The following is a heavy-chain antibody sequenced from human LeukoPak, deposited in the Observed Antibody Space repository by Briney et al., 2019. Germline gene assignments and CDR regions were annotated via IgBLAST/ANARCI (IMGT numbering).Heavy chain of an antibody. J-gene: IGHJ4*02. CDR3: AKDLRVETTVVTPPDY. Sequence: GGSLRLSCAASGFTFSSYAMSWVRQAPGKGLEWVSAISGSGGGTYYADSVKGRFTISRDNSKNTLYLQMNSLRAEDTAVYYCAKDLRVETTVVTPPDYWGQGTLVTVSS. V-gene: IGHV3-23*01. CDR2: ISGSGGGT. D-gene: IGHD4-23*01. CDR1: GFTFSSYA.